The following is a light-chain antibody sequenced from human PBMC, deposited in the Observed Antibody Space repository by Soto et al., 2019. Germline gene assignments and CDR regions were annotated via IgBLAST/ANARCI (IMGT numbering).Light chain of an antibody. J-gene: IGKJ5*01. Sequence: EIVLTQSPGNLSLSPGERATLSCRASQSVSSSYLAWYQQKPGQAPRLLIYGASSRATGIPDRFSGSGSGTDFTLTISRLEPEDFAVYYCQQYDNSPITFGQGTRLEIK. CDR3: QQYDNSPIT. V-gene: IGKV3-20*01. CDR2: GAS. CDR1: QSVSSSY.